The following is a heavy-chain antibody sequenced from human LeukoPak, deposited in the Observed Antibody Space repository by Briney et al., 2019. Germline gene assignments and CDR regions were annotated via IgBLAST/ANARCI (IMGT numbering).Heavy chain of an antibody. CDR3: ASHYGP. D-gene: IGHD3-16*01. V-gene: IGHV4-30-2*01. CDR2: IYHSGSN. CDR1: GGSISSGGYS. J-gene: IGHJ4*02. Sequence: PSETLSLTCAVSGGSISSGGYSWSWMRQPPGKGLEWVGNIYHSGSNYYNPSLKSRITILVDRKKKQFHLKLSAGTATDTAVYYCASHYGPWGQGTLVTVSS.